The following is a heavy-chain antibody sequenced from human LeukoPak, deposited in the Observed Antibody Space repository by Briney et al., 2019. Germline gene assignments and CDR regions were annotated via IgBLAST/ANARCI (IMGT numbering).Heavy chain of an antibody. V-gene: IGHV3-30*18. CDR1: GFTFSSYG. CDR3: ANTAKVTPRGY. J-gene: IGHJ4*02. D-gene: IGHD6-25*01. Sequence: GGSLRLSCAASGFTFSSYGMHWVRQAPGKGLEWVAVISYDGSNKYYADSVKGRFTISRDNSKNTLYLQMNSLRAEDTAVYYCANTAKVTPRGYWGQGTQVTVSS. CDR2: ISYDGSNK.